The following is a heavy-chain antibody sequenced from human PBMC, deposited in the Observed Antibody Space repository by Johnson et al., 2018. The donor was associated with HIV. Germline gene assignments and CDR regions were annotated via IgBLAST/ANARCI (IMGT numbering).Heavy chain of an antibody. V-gene: IGHV3-30*04. CDR2: ISYDGSDK. CDR3: ASPPSGYDFWDGPNIFDV. J-gene: IGHJ3*01. CDR1: GFTFSSYA. Sequence: QVQLVESGGGVVQPGRSLRLSCAASGFTFSSYAMHWVRQAPGKGLEWVAVISYDGSDKYYADSVKGRFTISRDSSKNTLYLQMNSLRPEDTAVYYCASPPSGYDFWDGPNIFDVWGQGTMVSVAS. D-gene: IGHD3-3*01.